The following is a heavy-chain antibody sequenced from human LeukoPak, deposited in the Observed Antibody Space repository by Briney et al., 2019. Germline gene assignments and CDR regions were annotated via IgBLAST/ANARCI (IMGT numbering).Heavy chain of an antibody. CDR1: GGSISSGSYY. J-gene: IGHJ4*02. V-gene: IGHV4-61*02. Sequence: SSETLSLTCTVSGGSISSGSYYWSWIRQPAGKGLEWIGRIYTSGSTNYNPPLKSRVTISVDTSKNQFSLKLSSVTAADTAVYYCARDSYYYDSSGLRPYYFDYWGQGTLVTVSS. CDR2: IYTSGST. D-gene: IGHD3-22*01. CDR3: ARDSYYYDSSGLRPYYFDY.